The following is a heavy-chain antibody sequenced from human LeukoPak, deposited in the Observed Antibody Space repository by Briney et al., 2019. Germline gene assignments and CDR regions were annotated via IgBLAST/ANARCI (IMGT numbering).Heavy chain of an antibody. CDR3: ARTRITIFGVVIIHYYGMDV. Sequence: SCNLAGDTCARYESSWGRQATGQGLEWMGWMNPNSGNTGYAQKFQGRVTMTRNTSISTAYMELSSLRSEDTAVYYCARTRITIFGVVIIHYYGMDVWGQGTTVTVSS. CDR1: GDTCARYE. CDR2: MNPNSGNT. D-gene: IGHD3-3*01. J-gene: IGHJ6*02. V-gene: IGHV1-8*01.